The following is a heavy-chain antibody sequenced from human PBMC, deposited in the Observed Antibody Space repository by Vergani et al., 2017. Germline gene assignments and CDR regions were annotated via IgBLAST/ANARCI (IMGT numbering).Heavy chain of an antibody. CDR2: ISGSGGST. D-gene: IGHD5-12*01. V-gene: IGHV3-23*04. Sequence: EVQLVESGGDWVQRGGSLRLSCAASGFTFNHYAMNWVRQAPGKGLEWVSGISGSGGSTYYAGSVKGRFTISRDSSKNTLYLQMNSLSAGDTAVYYCAKANPRNSGYDYLYYYHAMDVWGQGTTVTVSS. CDR3: AKANPRNSGYDYLYYYHAMDV. CDR1: GFTFNHYA. J-gene: IGHJ6*02.